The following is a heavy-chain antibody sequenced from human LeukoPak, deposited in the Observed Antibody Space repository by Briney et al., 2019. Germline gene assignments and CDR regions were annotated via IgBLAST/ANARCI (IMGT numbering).Heavy chain of an antibody. J-gene: IGHJ5*02. CDR2: INPNSGGA. Sequence: ASVKVSCKASGYTFTGYYMHWVRQAPGQGLEWMGWINPNSGGANYAQKFQGRVTMTRDTSISTAYMELSRLRSDDTAVYYCARASSGYNPRGWFDPWGQGTLVTVSS. V-gene: IGHV1-2*02. CDR1: GYTFTGYY. D-gene: IGHD3-22*01. CDR3: ARASSGYNPRGWFDP.